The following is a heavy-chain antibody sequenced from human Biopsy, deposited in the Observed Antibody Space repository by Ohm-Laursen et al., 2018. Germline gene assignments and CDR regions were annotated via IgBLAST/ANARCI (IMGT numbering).Heavy chain of an antibody. CDR1: GDSISSYY. J-gene: IGHJ5*02. D-gene: IGHD3-3*01. CDR2: VYNGGIT. V-gene: IGHV4-59*01. Sequence: GTLSLTWTVSGDSISSYYWSWIRQPPGKGLEWIGHVYNGGITNYNPSLKSRVTISKDTSKNQFSLQVNSVTAADTAVYYCARTPRDSFWSGSYKRGLWFDPWGQGTLVIVSS. CDR3: ARTPRDSFWSGSYKRGLWFDP.